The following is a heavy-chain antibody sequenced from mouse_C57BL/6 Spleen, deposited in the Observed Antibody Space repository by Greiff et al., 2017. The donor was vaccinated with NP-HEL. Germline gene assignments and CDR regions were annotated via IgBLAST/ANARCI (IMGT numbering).Heavy chain of an antibody. J-gene: IGHJ4*01. V-gene: IGHV1-62-2*01. CDR1: GYTFTEYT. CDR3: ARHEDPAYYSTSYYAMDY. CDR2: FYPGSGSI. D-gene: IGHD2-5*01. Sequence: VQLQESGAELVKPGASVKLSCKASGYTFTEYTIHWVKQRSGQGLEWIGWFYPGSGSIKYNEKFQDKATLTADKSSSTVYMELSRLTSEDSAVYFCARHEDPAYYSTSYYAMDYWGQGTSVTVSS.